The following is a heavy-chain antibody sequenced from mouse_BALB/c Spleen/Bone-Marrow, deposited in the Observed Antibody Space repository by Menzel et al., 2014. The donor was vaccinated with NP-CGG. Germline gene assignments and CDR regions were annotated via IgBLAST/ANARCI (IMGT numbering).Heavy chain of an antibody. J-gene: IGHJ3*01. CDR1: GSTFTTYW. CDR3: ARRGDSSGYAFAY. V-gene: IGHV1-7*01. Sequence: VQLQQSGADLAHPGASVKMSCKASGSTFTTYWIYVVNQFPGQCLACLGYLFPNTGYTEYNQKFKDKATVTADKSSSTAYMQLSSLTSEDSAVYYCARRGDSSGYAFAYWGQGTLVTVDA. CDR2: LFPNTGYT. D-gene: IGHD3-2*01.